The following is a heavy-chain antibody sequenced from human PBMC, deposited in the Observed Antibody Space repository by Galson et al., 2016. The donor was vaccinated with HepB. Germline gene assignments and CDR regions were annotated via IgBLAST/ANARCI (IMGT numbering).Heavy chain of an antibody. Sequence: SLRLSCAASGFTFSSYAMTWVRQAPGTGLEWVSTVGGSTSRTYYTDSVKGRFILSRDNSKNTLSLEMNRLKGEDTAVYFCAKSRYNGSGYYMDVWGNGTTVTVSS. D-gene: IGHD3-3*01. CDR1: GFTFSSYA. CDR2: VGGSTSRT. J-gene: IGHJ6*03. V-gene: IGHV3-23*01. CDR3: AKSRYNGSGYYMDV.